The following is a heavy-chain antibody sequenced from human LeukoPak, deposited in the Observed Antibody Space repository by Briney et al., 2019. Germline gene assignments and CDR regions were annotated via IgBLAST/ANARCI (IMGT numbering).Heavy chain of an antibody. CDR3: AKDFEHIVVVPAAISSDS. J-gene: IGHJ4*02. Sequence: GGSLRLSCAASGFTFSYYGMHWVREDPAKGLEGVAFIRYDGSNKYYADSVKGRFTISRDNSENRLYPQLSSMRADDTAVSYCAKDFEHIVVVPAAISSDSWGQGTLVTVSS. CDR2: IRYDGSNK. CDR1: GFTFSYYG. V-gene: IGHV3-30*02. D-gene: IGHD2-2*02.